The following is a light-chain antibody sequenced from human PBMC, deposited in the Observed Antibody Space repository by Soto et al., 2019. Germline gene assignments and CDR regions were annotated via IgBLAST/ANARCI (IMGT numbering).Light chain of an antibody. CDR3: QQYGSSPT. CDR1: QSVSNNY. J-gene: IGKJ5*01. V-gene: IGKV3-20*01. CDR2: GAS. Sequence: EIVLTQSPGTLSLSPGERATLSCRASQSVSNNYLAWYQQKPGRAPRLLIYGASSRATGIPDRFSGSGSGTDFTLTISRLEPEDFAVYYCQQYGSSPTFGQGTRLEI.